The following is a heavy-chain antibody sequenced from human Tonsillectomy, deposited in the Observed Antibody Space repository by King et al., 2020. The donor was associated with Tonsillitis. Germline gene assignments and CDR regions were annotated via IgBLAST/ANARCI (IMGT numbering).Heavy chain of an antibody. CDR3: ARETCNSTSCSGFDY. V-gene: IGHV3-53*01. Sequence: VQLVESGGGFIQPGGSLRLSCAASGFSISTNYMSWVRQAPGKGREWDSIIYSSGSTVYADSVRGRFTISRDDSKNTVYLQMNSLRDADTAVYYCARETCNSTSCSGFDYWGQGTLVTVSS. CDR2: IYSSGST. D-gene: IGHD2-2*01. J-gene: IGHJ4*02. CDR1: GFSISTNY.